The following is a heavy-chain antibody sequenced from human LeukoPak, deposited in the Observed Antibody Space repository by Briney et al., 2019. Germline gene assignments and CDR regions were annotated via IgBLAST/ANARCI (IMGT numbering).Heavy chain of an antibody. V-gene: IGHV3-7*01. CDR3: VRRGNRWGDY. Sequence: GGSLRLSCAASGFTFSNAWMSWIRQTPGKGLEWVANIKDDGSEIYYVDSVKGRFTISRDNAKNSLYLQMNSLRAEDTAVYYCVRRGNRWGDYWGQGTLVTVSS. CDR2: IKDDGSEI. D-gene: IGHD3-16*01. J-gene: IGHJ4*02. CDR1: GFTFSNAW.